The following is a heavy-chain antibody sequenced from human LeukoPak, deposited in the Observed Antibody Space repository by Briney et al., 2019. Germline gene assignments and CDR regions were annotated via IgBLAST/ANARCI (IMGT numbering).Heavy chain of an antibody. CDR3: AIAVAGAWYFGL. CDR1: GFTFSSYW. CDR2: ISSDGSST. Sequence: PGGSLRLSCAASGFTFSSYWMHWVRQAPGKGLVWVSRISSDGSSTSYADSVKGRFTISRDNAKNTLYLQVNSLRGEDTAVYYCAIAVAGAWYFGLWGRGTLVTVSS. J-gene: IGHJ2*01. V-gene: IGHV3-74*01. D-gene: IGHD6-19*01.